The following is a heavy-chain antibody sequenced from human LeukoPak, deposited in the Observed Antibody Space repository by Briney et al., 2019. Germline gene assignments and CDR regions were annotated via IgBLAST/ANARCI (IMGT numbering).Heavy chain of an antibody. Sequence: GGSLRLSCAASGFTFSSYAMSWVRQAPGKGLEWVSAISGSGGSTYYADSVKGRFTISRDNSKNTLYLQMNNLRAEDTAVYYCAKDLKEYYYDSSGHDYWGQGTLVTVSS. V-gene: IGHV3-23*01. CDR1: GFTFSSYA. D-gene: IGHD3-22*01. J-gene: IGHJ4*02. CDR3: AKDLKEYYYDSSGHDY. CDR2: ISGSGGST.